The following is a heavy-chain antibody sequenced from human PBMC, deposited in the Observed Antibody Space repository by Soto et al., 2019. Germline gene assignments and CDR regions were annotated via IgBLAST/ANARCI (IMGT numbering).Heavy chain of an antibody. Sequence: GGSLRLSCSASGFTFSSYAMHWVRQAPGKGLEYVSAISSNGGSTYYADSVKGRFTISRDNSKNTLYLQMSSLRAEDTSVYYCIVGATTGLDYWGQGTLVTVSS. D-gene: IGHD1-26*01. CDR2: ISSNGGST. V-gene: IGHV3-64D*06. CDR3: IVGATTGLDY. CDR1: GFTFSSYA. J-gene: IGHJ4*02.